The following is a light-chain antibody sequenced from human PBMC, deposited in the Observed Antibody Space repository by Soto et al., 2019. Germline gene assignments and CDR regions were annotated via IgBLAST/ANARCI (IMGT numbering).Light chain of an antibody. J-gene: IGKJ2*01. V-gene: IGKV1-5*01. CDR2: DAS. CDR1: QSISTW. Sequence: DIQLTQSPSTLAASVGDRVTITCRASQSISTWLAWYQQKPGKAPNLLIYDASSLQSGCPSRFSGSRSGAEFTLTISNLQPHDFATYYCQQQSSYSRYTFGQGTKVEMK. CDR3: QQQSSYSRYT.